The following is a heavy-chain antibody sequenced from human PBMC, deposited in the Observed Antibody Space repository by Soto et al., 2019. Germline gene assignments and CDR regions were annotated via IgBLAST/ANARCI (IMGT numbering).Heavy chain of an antibody. J-gene: IGHJ4*02. CDR2: INAYNGNT. CDR1: GYTFTSYG. D-gene: IGHD5-18*01. V-gene: IGHV1-18*01. Sequence: ASVKVSFKASGYTFTSYGIIWMRQAPGQGLEWMGWINAYNGNTNYAQKLQVRVTMTTDTSTSTAYMELRSLRSDDTAVYYCARDVGYGLIDYWGQGTLVTVSS. CDR3: ARDVGYGLIDY.